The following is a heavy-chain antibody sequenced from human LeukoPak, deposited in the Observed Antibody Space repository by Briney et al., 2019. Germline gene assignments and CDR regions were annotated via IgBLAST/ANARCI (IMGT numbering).Heavy chain of an antibody. J-gene: IGHJ5*02. V-gene: IGHV6-1*01. CDR2: TYYRSKWYN. D-gene: IGHD2-2*01. CDR3: ARGPINCSSTSCSNNWFDP. Sequence: SQTLSLTCAISGDSVSSNSAAWNWIRQSPSRGLEWLGRTYYRSKWYNDYAVSVKSRITINPDTSKNQFSLQLNSVTAADTAVYYCARGPINCSSTSCSNNWFDPWGQGTLVTVSS. CDR1: GDSVSSNSAA.